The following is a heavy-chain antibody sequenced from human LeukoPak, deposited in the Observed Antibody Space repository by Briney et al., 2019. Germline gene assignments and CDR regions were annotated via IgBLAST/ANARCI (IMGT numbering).Heavy chain of an antibody. J-gene: IGHJ4*02. D-gene: IGHD1-26*01. CDR2: ILYTGRT. V-gene: IGHV4-39*01. CDR1: GDSISSSRFY. Sequence: SETLSLTCTVSGDSISSSRFYGAWVRQPPGEGLERIGSILYTGRTFYNPSLKSRVTISVDTSKNRFSLRLGSVTASDTAVYYCARRDVGATIDYWGQGTLVTVSS. CDR3: ARRDVGATIDY.